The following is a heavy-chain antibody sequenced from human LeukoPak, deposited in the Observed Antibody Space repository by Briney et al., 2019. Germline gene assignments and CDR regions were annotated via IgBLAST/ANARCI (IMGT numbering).Heavy chain of an antibody. V-gene: IGHV3-9*01. Sequence: GGSLRLSCAASGFSFSTYAMTWVRRAPGKGLEWVSGISWNSGSIGYADSVKGRFTISRDNAKNSLYLQMNSLRAEDTALYYCAKDIIACSSTSCYYYYGMDVWGQGTTVTVSS. CDR2: ISWNSGSI. CDR1: GFSFSTYA. CDR3: AKDIIACSSTSCYYYYGMDV. D-gene: IGHD2-2*01. J-gene: IGHJ6*02.